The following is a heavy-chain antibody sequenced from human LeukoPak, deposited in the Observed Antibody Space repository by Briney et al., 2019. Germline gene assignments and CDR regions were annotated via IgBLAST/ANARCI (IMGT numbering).Heavy chain of an antibody. Sequence: GGSLRLSCAASGFTFSGSWMHWVRQAPGKGLVWVSRIKGDGIETNYADSVKGRFTISRDNSKNTLYLQMGSLRAEDMAVYYCARVPKGSSGYDFWGQGTLVTVSS. CDR3: ARVPKGSSGYDF. CDR1: GFTFSGSW. D-gene: IGHD5-12*01. J-gene: IGHJ4*02. V-gene: IGHV3-74*01. CDR2: IKGDGIET.